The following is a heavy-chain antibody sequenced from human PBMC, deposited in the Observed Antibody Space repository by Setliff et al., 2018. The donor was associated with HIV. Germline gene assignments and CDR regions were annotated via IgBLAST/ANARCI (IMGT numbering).Heavy chain of an antibody. CDR1: GASISSGSYY. V-gene: IGHV4-61*02. CDR3: ARAPRTSGVVGYYYYYGMDV. Sequence: SETLSLTCTVSGASISSGSYYWSWIRQPAGKGLEWIGRIYTSGSTNYNPSLKSRVTISVDTSKNQFSLKLSSVTAADTAVYYCARAPRTSGVVGYYYYYGMDVWGQGTTVTVSS. D-gene: IGHD2-21*01. CDR2: IYTSGST. J-gene: IGHJ6*02.